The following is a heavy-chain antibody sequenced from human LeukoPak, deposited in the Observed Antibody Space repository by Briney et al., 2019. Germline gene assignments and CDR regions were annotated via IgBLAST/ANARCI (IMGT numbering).Heavy chain of an antibody. CDR1: GFTFSSYG. J-gene: IGHJ4*02. CDR2: ISYDGSNK. V-gene: IGHV3-30*18. Sequence: GGSLRLSCAASGFTFSSYGMHWVRQAPGKGLEWVAVISYDGSNKYYADSVKGRFTISRDNSKNTLYLQMNSMRAEDTAVYYCAKGASALWFGEFPYWGQGTLVTVSS. CDR3: AKGASALWFGEFPY. D-gene: IGHD3-10*01.